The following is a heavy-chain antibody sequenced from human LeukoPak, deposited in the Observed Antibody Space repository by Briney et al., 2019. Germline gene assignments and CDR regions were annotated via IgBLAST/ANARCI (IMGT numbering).Heavy chain of an antibody. CDR2: IYYSGST. V-gene: IGHV4-61*08. J-gene: IGHJ6*02. D-gene: IGHD3-3*01. CDR3: ARAAGRYYDFWSGYPPSYGMDV. Sequence: SQTLSLTCTVSGGSISSGGYYWSWIRQHPGKGLEWIGYIYYSGSTNYNPSLKSRVTISVDTSKNQFSLKLSSVTAADTAVYYCARAAGRYYDFWSGYPPSYGMDVWGQGTTVTVSS. CDR1: GGSISSGGYY.